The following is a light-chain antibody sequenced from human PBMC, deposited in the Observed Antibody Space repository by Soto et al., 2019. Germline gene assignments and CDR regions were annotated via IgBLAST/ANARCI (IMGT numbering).Light chain of an antibody. CDR2: GAS. V-gene: IGKV3-20*01. CDR1: QSVSNNY. Sequence: EIVLTQSPGTLSLSPGERGTLSCRASQSVSNNYLAWYQRKPGQAPRLLIYGASSRATGIPDRFSGSGSGTDFTLTISRLEPEEFAVYYCQQYGGSPLYTFGQGTKLEIK. CDR3: QQYGGSPLYT. J-gene: IGKJ2*01.